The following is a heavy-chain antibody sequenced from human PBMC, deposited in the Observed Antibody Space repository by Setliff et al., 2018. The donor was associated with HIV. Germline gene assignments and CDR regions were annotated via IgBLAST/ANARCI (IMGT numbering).Heavy chain of an antibody. CDR3: ARESDCSSARCQAALEWLEWNYYYGMDV. V-gene: IGHV3-7*01. CDR1: GFMFGTNW. CDR2: INQDGSDK. J-gene: IGHJ6*02. D-gene: IGHD3-3*01. Sequence: GGSLRLSCEASGFMFGTNWMSWVRQAPGKGPEWLANINQDGSDKYYMYSVKGRFTISRDNAKNSLYLQMNSLRAEDTAVYYCARESDCSSARCQAALEWLEWNYYYGMDVWGQGTTVTVSS.